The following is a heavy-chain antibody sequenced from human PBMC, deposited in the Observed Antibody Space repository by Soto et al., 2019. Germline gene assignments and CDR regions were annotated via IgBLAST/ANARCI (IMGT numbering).Heavy chain of an antibody. J-gene: IGHJ5*02. D-gene: IGHD5-18*01. CDR3: AKDSGYNYGYFRWFDP. Sequence: SETLCLTCTVSGGSISNYYWSWIRQPPGRGLEWIGHIFYSGSTNYNPALKSRVTISVDTSKSQFSLKLSSVTAADTAVYYCAKDSGYNYGYFRWFDPWGQGTLVTVSS. CDR2: IFYSGST. V-gene: IGHV4-59*01. CDR1: GGSISNYY.